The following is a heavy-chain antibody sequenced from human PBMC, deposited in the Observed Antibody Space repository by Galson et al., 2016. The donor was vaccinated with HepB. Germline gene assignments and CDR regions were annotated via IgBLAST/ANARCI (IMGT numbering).Heavy chain of an antibody. CDR3: AKALYGGFDY. J-gene: IGHJ4*02. CDR1: GFTFSSYA. V-gene: IGHV3-23*01. D-gene: IGHD4-23*01. CDR2: FSGGGGSA. Sequence: SLRLSCAASGFTFSSYAMTWVRQAPGKGLEWVSAFSGGGGSAYYADSVKGRFTISRDNSKNTLDLQMNNLRAEDTAVYYCAKALYGGFDYWGQGTLVTVSS.